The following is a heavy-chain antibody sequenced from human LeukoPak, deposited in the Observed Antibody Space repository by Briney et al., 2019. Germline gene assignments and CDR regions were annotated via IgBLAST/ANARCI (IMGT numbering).Heavy chain of an antibody. CDR1: GFTFSSYW. CDR2: IKQDGSEK. CDR3: ARGHTAVTRHFDF. Sequence: GGSLRLSYAASGFTFSSYWMSWARQAPRKGLEWVANIKQDGSEKYYVDSVKGRFTTSSDDAKNLLYLDMNSLRAEDPAVYYCARGHTAVTRHFDFWGQGTLVTVSS. V-gene: IGHV3-7*01. J-gene: IGHJ4*02. D-gene: IGHD4-17*01.